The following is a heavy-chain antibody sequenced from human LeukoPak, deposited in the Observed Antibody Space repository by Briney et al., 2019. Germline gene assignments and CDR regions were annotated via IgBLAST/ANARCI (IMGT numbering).Heavy chain of an antibody. Sequence: GGSLRLSCAASVFTFSSYSMNWVRQAPGKGLEWVSSISSSSSYIYYADSVKGRFTISRDNAKNSLYLQMNSLRAEDTAVYYCARVGLTYYYDSSGYYGWGDYYYYYMDVWGKGTTVTVSS. V-gene: IGHV3-21*01. D-gene: IGHD3-22*01. CDR2: ISSSSSYI. CDR1: VFTFSSYS. J-gene: IGHJ6*03. CDR3: ARVGLTYYYDSSGYYGWGDYYYYYMDV.